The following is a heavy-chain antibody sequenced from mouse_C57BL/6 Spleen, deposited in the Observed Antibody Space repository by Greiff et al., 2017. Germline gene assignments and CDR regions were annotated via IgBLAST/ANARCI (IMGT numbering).Heavy chain of an antibody. CDR1: GFTFSNYW. CDR3: TGLPGKTSTMITTGEAY. J-gene: IGHJ3*01. Sequence: DVMLVESGGGLVQPGGSMKLSCVASGFTFSNYWMNWVRQSPEKGLEWVAQIRLKSDNYATNYAESVKGRFTISRDDSKSSVYLQMNNLRAEDTGIYYCTGLPGKTSTMITTGEAYWGQGTLVTVSA. CDR2: IRLKSDNYAT. V-gene: IGHV6-3*01. D-gene: IGHD2-4*01.